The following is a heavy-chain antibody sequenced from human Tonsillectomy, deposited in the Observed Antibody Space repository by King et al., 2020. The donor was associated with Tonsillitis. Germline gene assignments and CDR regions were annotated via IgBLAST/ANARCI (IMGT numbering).Heavy chain of an antibody. D-gene: IGHD2-2*01. Sequence: VQLVESGGGVVQPGRSLRLSCGASGFTFSRYAMHWVRQAPGKGLEWVAVISYDGGNEYYADSVKGRFTISRDNSKNTLSLQMNSLRAEDTAVYFCAQELGDCSSMRFRAQHYYYGMYVWGRGTTVTVSS. CDR3: AQELGDCSSMRFRAQHYYYGMYV. V-gene: IGHV3-30-3*02. CDR1: GFTFSRYA. J-gene: IGHJ6*02. CDR2: ISYDGGNE.